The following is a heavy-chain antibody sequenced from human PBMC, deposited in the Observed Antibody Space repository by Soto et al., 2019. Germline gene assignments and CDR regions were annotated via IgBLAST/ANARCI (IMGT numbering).Heavy chain of an antibody. D-gene: IGHD1-20*01. CDR1: GFTFSSYA. CDR3: AKYKRPLGTRDAFDI. V-gene: IGHV3-23*01. J-gene: IGHJ3*02. CDR2: ISGSGGST. Sequence: PVGSLRLSCAASGFTFSSYAMSWVRQAPGKGLEWVSAISGSGGSTYYADSVKGRFTISRDNSKNTLYLQMNSLRAEDTAVYYCAKYKRPLGTRDAFDIWGQGTMVTVSS.